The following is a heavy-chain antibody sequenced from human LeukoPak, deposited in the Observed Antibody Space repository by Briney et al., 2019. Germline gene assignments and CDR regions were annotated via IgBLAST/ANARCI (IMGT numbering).Heavy chain of an antibody. CDR1: GGSISNYY. D-gene: IGHD2-21*02. CDR3: AGVGTYCGGDCYIDY. CDR2: IYYSGST. V-gene: IGHV4-59*01. J-gene: IGHJ4*02. Sequence: SETLSLTCTVSGGSISNYYWSWIRQPPGRGLEWIGYIYYSGSTNYNPSFKSRVIISLDTSKNQFSLKLSSVTAADTAVYYCAGVGTYCGGDCYIDYWGQGTLVTVSS.